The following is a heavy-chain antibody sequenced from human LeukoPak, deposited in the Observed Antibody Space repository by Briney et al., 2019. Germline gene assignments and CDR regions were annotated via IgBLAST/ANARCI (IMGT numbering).Heavy chain of an antibody. CDR1: GFTFSSYA. V-gene: IGHV3-23*01. Sequence: GGSPRLSCAASGFTFSSYAMSWVRQAPGKGLEWVSAISGSGGSTYYADSVKGRFTISRDNSKNTLYLQMNSLRAEDTAVYYCAKDAPVNIVAVPAANSWGQGTLVTVSS. CDR2: ISGSGGST. D-gene: IGHD2-2*01. CDR3: AKDAPVNIVAVPAANS. J-gene: IGHJ4*02.